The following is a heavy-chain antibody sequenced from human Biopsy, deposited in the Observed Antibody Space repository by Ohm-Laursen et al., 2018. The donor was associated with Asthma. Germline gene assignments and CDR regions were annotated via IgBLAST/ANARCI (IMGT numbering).Heavy chain of an antibody. J-gene: IGHJ4*02. V-gene: IGHV1-24*01. CDR3: ASDFPKDYVRYNFQF. CDR1: GYTLTDLS. CDR2: LDHEEGGT. D-gene: IGHD4-17*01. Sequence: GASVKVSCKLSGYTLTDLSMHWVRQAPGQGLEWMGGLDHEEGGTANARRFQGRVTMTEDTSTDTAYMELSSLSSDDTAVYYCASDFPKDYVRYNFQFWGQGTLVTVSS.